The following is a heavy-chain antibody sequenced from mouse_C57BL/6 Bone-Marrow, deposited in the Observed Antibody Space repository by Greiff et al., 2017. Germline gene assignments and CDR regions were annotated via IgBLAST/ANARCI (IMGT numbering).Heavy chain of an antibody. D-gene: IGHD1-1*01. V-gene: IGHV1-64*01. CDR2: IHPNSGST. Sequence: LQQPGASVKLSCKASGYTFTSYWMHWVKQRPGQGLEWIGMIHPNSGSTNYNEKFKSKATLTVDKSSSTAYMQLSRLTSEDSAVYYCARRDYYGRDYWGQGTTLTVSS. J-gene: IGHJ2*01. CDR1: GYTFTSYW. CDR3: ARRDYYGRDY.